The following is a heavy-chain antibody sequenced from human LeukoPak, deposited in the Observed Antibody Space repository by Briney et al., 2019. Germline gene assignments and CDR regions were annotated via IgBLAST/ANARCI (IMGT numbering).Heavy chain of an antibody. CDR2: MNPNSGNT. CDR3: AREGYEASGYEA. Sequence: GASVKVSCKASGYTFTSYDINWVRQATGQGLEWMGWMNPNSGNTGYAQKFQGRVTMTRNTSISTAYTELSSLRSEDTAVYYCAREGYEASGYEAWGQGTLVTVSS. CDR1: GYTFTSYD. J-gene: IGHJ5*02. V-gene: IGHV1-8*01. D-gene: IGHD5-12*01.